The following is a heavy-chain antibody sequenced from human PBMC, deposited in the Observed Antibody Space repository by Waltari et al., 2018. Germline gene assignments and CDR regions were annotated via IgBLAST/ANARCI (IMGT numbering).Heavy chain of an antibody. CDR2: IHNSGST. D-gene: IGHD1-26*01. V-gene: IGHV4-4*02. J-gene: IGHJ4*02. Sequence: QVQLQESGPGLVKPSGTLSLTCAVSGGSVTSRNWWRWFAQPPGKGLEGIGEIHNSGSTNYNPSLKSRVTISVDKSKNQFSLTLNSVTAADTAVYYFATVGIGNWGQGTLVTVAS. CDR3: ATVGIGN. CDR1: GGSVTSRNW.